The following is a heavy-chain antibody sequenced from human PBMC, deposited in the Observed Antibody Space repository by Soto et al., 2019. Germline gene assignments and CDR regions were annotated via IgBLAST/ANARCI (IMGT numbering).Heavy chain of an antibody. D-gene: IGHD2-2*01. V-gene: IGHV3-23*01. CDR2: ISGSGGST. CDR1: GFTFSSYA. J-gene: IGHJ6*03. CDR3: AKEGPAAIGYYYYYMDV. Sequence: GGSLRLSCAASGFTFSSYAMSWVRQAPGKGLEWVSAISGSGGSTYYADSVKGRFTISRDNSKNTLYLQMNSLRAEDTAVYYCAKEGPAAIGYYYYYMDVWGKGTTVTVSS.